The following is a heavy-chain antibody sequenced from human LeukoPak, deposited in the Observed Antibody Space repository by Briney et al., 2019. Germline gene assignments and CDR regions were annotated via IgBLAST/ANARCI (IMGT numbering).Heavy chain of an antibody. D-gene: IGHD5-12*01. Sequence: PGGSLRLSCAASGFTVSSNYMSWVRQTPGKGLEWVSILYSHGNTYYADSVRGRFTISTDNSKNTLYLQMNSLRTEDTAVYYCATMASYSDYDFDYWGQGTLVTVSS. J-gene: IGHJ4*02. CDR3: ATMASYSDYDFDY. CDR1: GFTVSSNY. V-gene: IGHV3-53*01. CDR2: LYSHGNT.